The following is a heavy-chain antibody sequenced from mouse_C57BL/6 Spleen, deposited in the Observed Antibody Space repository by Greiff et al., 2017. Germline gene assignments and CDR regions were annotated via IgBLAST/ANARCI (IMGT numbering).Heavy chain of an antibody. J-gene: IGHJ2*01. Sequence: EVKLVESGGGLVKPGGSLKLSCAASGFTFSDFGRHWVRRAPERGLGGVAYISSGSSTIYYADTVKGRFTISRDNAKNTLFLQMTSLRSEDTAMYYCARLANDGYYVGGVFDYWGQGTTLTVSS. CDR3: ARLANDGYYVGGVFDY. D-gene: IGHD2-3*01. V-gene: IGHV5-17*01. CDR2: ISSGSSTI. CDR1: GFTFSDFG.